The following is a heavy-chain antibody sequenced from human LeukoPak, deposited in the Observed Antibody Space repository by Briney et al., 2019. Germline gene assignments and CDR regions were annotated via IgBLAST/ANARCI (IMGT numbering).Heavy chain of an antibody. J-gene: IGHJ5*02. V-gene: IGHV3-21*01. Sequence: GGSLRLSCAASGFTFSSYSMNWVRQAPGKGLEWVSSISSSSSYIYYADSVKGRFTISRDNAKNSLYLQMNSLRAEDTAVYYCARDKGGYYDILTGYRSLNWFDPWGQGTLVTVSS. CDR1: GFTFSSYS. D-gene: IGHD3-9*01. CDR2: ISSSSSYI. CDR3: ARDKGGYYDILTGYRSLNWFDP.